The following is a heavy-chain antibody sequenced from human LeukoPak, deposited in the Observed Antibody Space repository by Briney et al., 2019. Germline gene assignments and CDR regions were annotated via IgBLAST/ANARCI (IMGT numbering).Heavy chain of an antibody. V-gene: IGHV3-30*02. Sequence: GGSRRLSCVASGSRFSDYGMHWVRQAPGKGLEWVAFIPYDASDKYYADSVKGRFTISRDNSNNTLTLHMNSLRTEDTSIYFCAKGAWAADGPMGNNFASWGQGSLVTVSS. CDR3: AKGAWAADGPMGNNFAS. CDR1: GSRFSDYG. CDR2: IPYDASDK. D-gene: IGHD6-13*01. J-gene: IGHJ4*02.